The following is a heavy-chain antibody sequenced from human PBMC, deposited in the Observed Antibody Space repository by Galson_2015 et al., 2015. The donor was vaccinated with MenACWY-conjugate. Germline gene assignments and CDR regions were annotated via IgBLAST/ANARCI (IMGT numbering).Heavy chain of an antibody. CDR3: VRGSIGWRGMDI. CDR2: ICAGGISI. Sequence: SLRLSCAASGFVFSDYCMHWVRQAPGKGLECVSRICAGGISIMYGDSVRGRSTISRDDAENTLYLQMDGLRADDTAVYFCVRGSIGWRGMDIWGQGTTVTVS. D-gene: IGHD2-15*01. CDR1: GFVFSDYC. V-gene: IGHV3-74*03. J-gene: IGHJ6*02.